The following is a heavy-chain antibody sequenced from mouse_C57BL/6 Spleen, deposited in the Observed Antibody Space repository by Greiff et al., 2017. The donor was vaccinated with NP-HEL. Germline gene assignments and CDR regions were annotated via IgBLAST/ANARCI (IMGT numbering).Heavy chain of an antibody. CDR3: ARSRVYGSTSFDD. CDR1: GYTFTSYW. J-gene: IGHJ2*01. V-gene: IGHV1-69*01. CDR2: IDPSDSYT. D-gene: IGHD1-1*01. Sequence: QVQLQQPGAELVMPGASVKLSCKASGYTFTSYWMHWVKQRPGHGLEWIGEIDPSDSYTNYNQKFKGKSTLTVDKSSSTAYMQLSSLTSEDSSVYYCARSRVYGSTSFDDWGQGTTLTVSS.